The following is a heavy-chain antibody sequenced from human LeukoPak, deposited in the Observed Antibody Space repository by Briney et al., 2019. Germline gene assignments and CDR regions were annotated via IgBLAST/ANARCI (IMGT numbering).Heavy chain of an antibody. D-gene: IGHD6-13*01. Sequence: PGGSLRLSCAASEFSVGSNYMTWVRQAPGKGLEWVSLIYSGGSTYYADSVKGRFTISRDNSKNTLYLQMNSLRAEDTAVYYCAKDLGSTWDYYFDYWGQGTLVTVSS. CDR3: AKDLGSTWDYYFDY. CDR2: IYSGGST. V-gene: IGHV3-66*01. J-gene: IGHJ4*02. CDR1: EFSVGSNY.